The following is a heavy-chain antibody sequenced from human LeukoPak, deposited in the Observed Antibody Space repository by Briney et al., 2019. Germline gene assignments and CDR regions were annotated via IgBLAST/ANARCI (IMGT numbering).Heavy chain of an antibody. J-gene: IGHJ3*02. Sequence: ASVKVSCKASGYTFTNYDINWVRQATGQGLEWMGWMNPNSGNTGYAQKFQGRVTMTRNTSISTAYMELSSLRSEDTAVYYCARGARVTEAFDIWGQGTMVTVSS. CDR1: GYTFTNYD. CDR2: MNPNSGNT. CDR3: ARGARVTEAFDI. D-gene: IGHD2-21*02. V-gene: IGHV1-8*01.